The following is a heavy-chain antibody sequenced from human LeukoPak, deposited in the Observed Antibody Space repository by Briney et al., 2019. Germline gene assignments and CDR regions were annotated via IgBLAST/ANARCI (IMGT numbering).Heavy chain of an antibody. D-gene: IGHD5-18*01. CDR3: ARDVRYSYGYYYYHYMDV. J-gene: IGHJ6*03. CDR2: IYSGGST. Sequence: PGGSLRLSCAASGFTVSSNYMSWVRQAPGKGLEWVSVIYSGGSTYYADSVKGRFTISRDNSKNTLYLQMNSLRAEDTAVYYCARDVRYSYGYYYYHYMDVWGKGTTVTISS. CDR1: GFTVSSNY. V-gene: IGHV3-53*01.